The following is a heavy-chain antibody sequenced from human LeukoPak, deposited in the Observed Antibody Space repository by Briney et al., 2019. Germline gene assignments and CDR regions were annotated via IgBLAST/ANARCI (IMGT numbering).Heavy chain of an antibody. CDR2: FDPEDGET. D-gene: IGHD3/OR15-3a*01. CDR1: GYTLTELS. V-gene: IGHV1-24*01. CDR3: ATPWTVRNAFDI. Sequence: ASVKVSCKVSGYTLTELSMHWVRQAPGKGLEWMGGFDPEDGETICAQKFQGRVTMTEDTSTDTAYMELSSLRSEDTAVYYCATPWTVRNAFDIWGQGTMVTVSS. J-gene: IGHJ3*02.